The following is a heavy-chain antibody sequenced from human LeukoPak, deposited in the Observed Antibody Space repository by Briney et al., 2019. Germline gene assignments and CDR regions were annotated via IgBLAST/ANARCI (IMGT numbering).Heavy chain of an antibody. CDR1: GGSISSSNYY. V-gene: IGHV4-39*07. CDR3: ARYFDGGVDY. Sequence: SETLSLTCTVSGGSISSSNYYWGWIRQPPGKGLEWIGEINHSGSTNYNPSLKSRVTISVDTSKNQFSLKLSSVTAADTAVYYCARYFDGGVDYWGQGTLVTVSS. D-gene: IGHD3-9*01. CDR2: INHSGST. J-gene: IGHJ4*02.